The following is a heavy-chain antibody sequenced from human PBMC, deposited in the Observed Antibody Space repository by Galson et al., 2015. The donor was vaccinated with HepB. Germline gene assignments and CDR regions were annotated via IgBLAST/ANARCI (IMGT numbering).Heavy chain of an antibody. CDR2: ISYDGSNK. J-gene: IGHJ4*02. V-gene: IGHV3-30-3*01. CDR1: GFTFSSYA. CDR3: ETSTSSSWYGYFDY. Sequence: SLRLSCAASGFTFSSYAMHWVRQAPGKRLEWVAVISYDGSNKYYADSVKGRFTISRDNSKNTLYLQMNSLRAEDTAVYYCETSTSSSWYGYFDYWGQGTLVTVSS. D-gene: IGHD6-13*01.